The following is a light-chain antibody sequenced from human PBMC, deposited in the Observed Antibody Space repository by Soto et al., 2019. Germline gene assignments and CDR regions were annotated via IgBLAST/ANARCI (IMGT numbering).Light chain of an antibody. J-gene: IGKJ1*01. CDR2: AAS. CDR1: QTISDY. CDR3: QQSYNSHPT. V-gene: IGKV1-39*01. Sequence: DIQMTQSPSSLSASVGDRGTITCRTSQTISDYLNWYQHKPGKAPKLLISAASSLQSGVPSRFSGSGSGTDFTLTISSLQPEDFATYYCQQSYNSHPTFGQGTKVDIK.